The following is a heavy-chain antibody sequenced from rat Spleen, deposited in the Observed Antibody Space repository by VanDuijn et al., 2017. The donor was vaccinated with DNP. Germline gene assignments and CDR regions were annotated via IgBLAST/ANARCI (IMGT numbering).Heavy chain of an antibody. CDR1: GFTFSDYY. V-gene: IGHV5-20*01. CDR2: ISYDGGST. J-gene: IGHJ1*01. CDR3: TTHRTWYFDF. Sequence: EVQLVESGGDLVQPGRSLKLSCAASGFTFSDYYMAWVRQAPTKGLEWVAYISYDGGSTYNGDSVKGRFTISRDNAKNTQYLQMDSLRSEDTATYYCTTHRTWYFDFWGPGTMVTVSS.